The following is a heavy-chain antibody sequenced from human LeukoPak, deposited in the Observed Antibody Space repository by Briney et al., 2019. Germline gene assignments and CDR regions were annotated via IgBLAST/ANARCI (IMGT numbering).Heavy chain of an antibody. CDR3: ATVYLRDGYNFDY. CDR2: INPTGGST. V-gene: IGHV1-46*01. D-gene: IGHD5-24*01. Sequence: GASVKVSCKASGYTFISYQMHWVRQAPGQGLEWMGIINPTGGSTSHAQKFQGRVTMTRDTSTSTVYMELSSLRSEDTAVYYCATVYLRDGYNFDYWGQGTLVTVSS. CDR1: GYTFISYQ. J-gene: IGHJ4*02.